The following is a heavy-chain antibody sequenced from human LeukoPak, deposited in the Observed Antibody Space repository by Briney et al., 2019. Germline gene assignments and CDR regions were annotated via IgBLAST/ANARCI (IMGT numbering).Heavy chain of an antibody. Sequence: GGSLRLSCAASGFAVSSNYMTWVRQAPGTGLEWVSVIHSGGSSYYADSVKGRFTISRDNSKNMLYLQMNTLRAEDTAVYYCARDLDFGVVSNVWGIRTTVTVSS. J-gene: IGHJ6*04. CDR3: ARDLDFGVVSNV. V-gene: IGHV3-53*01. D-gene: IGHD3-3*01. CDR2: IHSGGSS. CDR1: GFAVSSNY.